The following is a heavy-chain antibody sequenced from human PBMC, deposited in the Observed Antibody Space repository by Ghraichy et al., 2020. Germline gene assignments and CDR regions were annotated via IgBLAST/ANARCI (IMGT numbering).Heavy chain of an antibody. V-gene: IGHV4-39*01. CDR1: GGSISSSSYY. Sequence: SETLSLTCTVSGGSISSSSYYWGWVRQPPGKGLEWIGSIYYSGSTHYNPSLKSRVTISVDTSKNQFSLKLSSVTAADTAVYYCARRRYSSSAYEDWGQGTLVTVSS. D-gene: IGHD6-13*01. J-gene: IGHJ4*02. CDR2: IYYSGST. CDR3: ARRRYSSSAYED.